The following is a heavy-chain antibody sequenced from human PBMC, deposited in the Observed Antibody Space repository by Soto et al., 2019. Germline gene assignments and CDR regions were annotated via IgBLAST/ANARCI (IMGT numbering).Heavy chain of an antibody. J-gene: IGHJ4*02. Sequence: QVQLQQWGAGLLKPSETLSLTCAVYGGSFSGYYWSWIRQPPGKGLEWIGEINHSGSTNYNPSLKSRVTISVDTSKNQFSLKLSSVTAADTAVYYCARGRDIVATIPYYSDYWGQGTLVTVSS. CDR3: ARGRDIVATIPYYSDY. CDR1: GGSFSGYY. V-gene: IGHV4-34*01. CDR2: INHSGST. D-gene: IGHD5-12*01.